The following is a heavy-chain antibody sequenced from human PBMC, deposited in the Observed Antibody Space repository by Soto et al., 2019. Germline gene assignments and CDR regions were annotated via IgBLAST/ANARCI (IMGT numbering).Heavy chain of an antibody. D-gene: IGHD6-13*01. CDR2: ISSSNSTI. J-gene: IGHJ6*02. Sequence: GGSLRLSCAASGVTFSSYSMNWVRQAPGKGLEWVSYISSSNSTIYYADSVKGRFTISRDNAKNSLYLQMNSLRDEDTAVYYCAADILRWYSSSPSNPPYMHVWGQGTTVTVS. CDR3: AADILRWYSSSPSNPPYMHV. V-gene: IGHV3-48*02. CDR1: GVTFSSYS.